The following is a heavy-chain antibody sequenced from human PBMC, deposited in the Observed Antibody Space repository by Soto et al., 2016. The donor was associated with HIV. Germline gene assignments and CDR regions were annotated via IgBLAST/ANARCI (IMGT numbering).Heavy chain of an antibody. D-gene: IGHD3-22*01. V-gene: IGHV1-8*03. J-gene: IGHJ4*02. Sequence: QVQLVQSGAEVKKPGASVKVSCKTSGYTFNNYDINWVRQATGQGLEWMGWMNPNSANTGYAQKFQGRVTITADKSTSTAYMELSSLRSEDTAVYYCARDRTDYYDSSGYLLPDYFDYWGQGTLVTVSS. CDR2: MNPNSANT. CDR1: GYTFNNYD. CDR3: ARDRTDYYDSSGYLLPDYFDY.